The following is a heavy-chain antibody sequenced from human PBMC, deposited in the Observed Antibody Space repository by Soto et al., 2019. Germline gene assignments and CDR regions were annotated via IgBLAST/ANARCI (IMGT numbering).Heavy chain of an antibody. J-gene: IGHJ4*02. V-gene: IGHV3-23*01. Sequence: EVQVLESGGGLVQPGGSPRLSCAASGFTFSNYGMNWVRQAPGKGLEWVSGIRSDGDTTYNSDSVKGRFTVSRDTFKNTGYLQMNRLRVEDSAVYYCAKGKGAGATPDGANCWGQGTLVTVSS. CDR2: IRSDGDTT. D-gene: IGHD1-26*01. CDR1: GFTFSNYG. CDR3: AKGKGAGATPDGANC.